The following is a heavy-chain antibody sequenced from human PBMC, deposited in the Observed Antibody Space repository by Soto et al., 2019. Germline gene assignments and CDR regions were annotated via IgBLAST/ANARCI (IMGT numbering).Heavy chain of an antibody. CDR1: GFTVSSNY. V-gene: IGHV3-53*02. CDR3: ARGLSGSQYYYYGMDV. Sequence: EVQLVETGGGLIQPGGSLRLSCAASGFTVSSNYMNWVRQAPGKGLEWVSLIYTGVSTYYADSVKGRFTISRDISKNTVHLQMNSLRGEDTAVYYCARGLSGSQYYYYGMDVWGQGTTVTVSS. J-gene: IGHJ6*02. CDR2: IYTGVST. D-gene: IGHD1-26*01.